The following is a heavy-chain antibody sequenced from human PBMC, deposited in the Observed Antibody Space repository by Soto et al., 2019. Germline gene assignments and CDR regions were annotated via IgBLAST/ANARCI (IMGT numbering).Heavy chain of an antibody. D-gene: IGHD3-16*02. CDR2: IYYSGST. V-gene: IGHV4-59*01. CDR3: ARGYRKLDY. CDR1: GGSISSYY. J-gene: IGHJ4*02. Sequence: SETLSLTCTVSGGSISSYYWSWIRQPPGKGLEWIGYIYYSGSTNYNPSLKSRVTISVDTSKNQFSLKLSSVTAADTAVYYCARGYRKLDYWGQGTLVTVSS.